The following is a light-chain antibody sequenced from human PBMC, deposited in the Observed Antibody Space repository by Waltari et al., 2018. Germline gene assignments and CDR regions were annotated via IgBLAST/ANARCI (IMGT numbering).Light chain of an antibody. CDR3: CSYAGSNSWV. CDR2: EFY. J-gene: IGLJ3*02. V-gene: IGLV2-23*02. Sequence: QSALIQPASVSGSPGQSTTISCPGTSCNIGSYNLVSWYQQYPGKAPKVMIYEFYKRPSGVSNRFTGSKSGNTASLTISGLQAEDETDYYCCSYAGSNSWVFGGGTKVTVL. CDR1: SCNIGSYNL.